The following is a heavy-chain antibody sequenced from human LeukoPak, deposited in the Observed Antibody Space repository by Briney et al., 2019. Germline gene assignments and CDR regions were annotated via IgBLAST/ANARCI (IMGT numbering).Heavy chain of an antibody. CDR3: ARVKERTKATIPDYFQH. D-gene: IGHD4-17*01. V-gene: IGHV1-2*02. Sequence: GASVKVSCKASGYTFTGYYMHWVRQAPGQGLEWMGWNNPDSGGTNYGKNFQGRVTMTRDTSISIVYMEMNRLRSDDTAVYYCARVKERTKATIPDYFQHWGQGTLVTVSS. CDR2: NNPDSGGT. J-gene: IGHJ1*01. CDR1: GYTFTGYY.